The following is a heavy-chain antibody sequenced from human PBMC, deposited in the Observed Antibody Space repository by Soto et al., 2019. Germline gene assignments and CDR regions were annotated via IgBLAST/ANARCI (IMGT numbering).Heavy chain of an antibody. CDR3: ARGGLTTRKFDY. CDR1: GYSFANYW. V-gene: IGHV5-51*01. D-gene: IGHD3-16*01. Sequence: EVQLVQSGAEVRKPGEALRISCKGSGYSFANYWIVWVRKIPGKGLESMGVIYGGDSATRYSPSFQGQVSISADKSTSTAYLQWSSLNASDTAIYFCARGGLTTRKFDYWGQGTLVTVSS. J-gene: IGHJ4*02. CDR2: IYGGDSAT.